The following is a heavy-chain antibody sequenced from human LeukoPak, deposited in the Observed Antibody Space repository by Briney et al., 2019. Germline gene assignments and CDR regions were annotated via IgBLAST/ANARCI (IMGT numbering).Heavy chain of an antibody. Sequence: GASVKVSCKASGYTFTSYAMHWVRQAPGQRLEWMGWINAGNGNTKYSQKFQGRVTITRDTSASTAYMELSSLRSEDTAVYYCARAMRGSYEDDYWGQGTLVTVSS. CDR1: GYTFTSYA. D-gene: IGHD1-26*01. V-gene: IGHV1-3*01. CDR3: ARAMRGSYEDDY. CDR2: INAGNGNT. J-gene: IGHJ4*02.